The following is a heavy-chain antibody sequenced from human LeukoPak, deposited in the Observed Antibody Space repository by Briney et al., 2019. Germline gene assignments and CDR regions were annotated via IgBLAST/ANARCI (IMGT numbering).Heavy chain of an antibody. CDR1: GFTFSSYS. Sequence: GGSLRLSCAASGFTFSSYSMNWVRQAPGKGLEWVSYISSSSSTIYYADSVKGRFTISRDNAKNSLYLQMNSLRAEDTAVYYCARATESVPEDWFDPWGQGTLVTVSS. CDR2: ISSSSSTI. CDR3: ARATESVPEDWFDP. V-gene: IGHV3-48*01. J-gene: IGHJ5*02.